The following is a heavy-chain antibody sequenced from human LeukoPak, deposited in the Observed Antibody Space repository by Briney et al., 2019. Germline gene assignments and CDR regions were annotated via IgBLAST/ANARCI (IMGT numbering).Heavy chain of an antibody. D-gene: IGHD4-11*01. CDR3: ARHTVTTYNWFDP. Sequence: RASVKVSCKASGYTFTGYYMHWVRQAPGQGLEWMGWINPNSGGTNYAQKFQGRVTMTRDTSISTAYMELSRLRSDDTAVYYCARHTVTTYNWFDPWGQGTLVTVSS. V-gene: IGHV1-2*02. CDR1: GYTFTGYY. J-gene: IGHJ5*02. CDR2: INPNSGGT.